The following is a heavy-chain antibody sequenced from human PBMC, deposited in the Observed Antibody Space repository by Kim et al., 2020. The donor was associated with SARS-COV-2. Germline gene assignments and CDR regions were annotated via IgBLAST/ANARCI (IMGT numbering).Heavy chain of an antibody. CDR1: GGSISSSSYY. J-gene: IGHJ6*03. CDR3: ASNRYSSSPWGDYYYYYMDV. CDR2: IYYSGST. D-gene: IGHD6-6*01. Sequence: SETLSLTCTVSGGSISSSSYYWGWIRQPPGKGLEWIGSIYYSGSTYYNPSLKSRVTISVDTSKNQFSLKLSSVTAADTAVYYCASNRYSSSPWGDYYYYYMDVWGKGTTVTVSS. V-gene: IGHV4-39*01.